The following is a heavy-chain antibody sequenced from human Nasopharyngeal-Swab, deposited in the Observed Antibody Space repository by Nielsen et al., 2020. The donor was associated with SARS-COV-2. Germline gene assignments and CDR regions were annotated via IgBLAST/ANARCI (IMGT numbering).Heavy chain of an antibody. J-gene: IGHJ4*02. CDR3: ARGGAGSHWRYYIDY. Sequence: SETLSLTCFVSGASISSQYWTWLRQPPGKRLEWVGYIYDSGVTEYNPSLQSRVTISVDKSKNQFSLRLSSVSAADTAIYYCARGGAGSHWRYYIDYWGQGTLVTVSS. CDR1: GASISSQY. D-gene: IGHD2-8*02. CDR2: IYDSGVT. V-gene: IGHV4-59*11.